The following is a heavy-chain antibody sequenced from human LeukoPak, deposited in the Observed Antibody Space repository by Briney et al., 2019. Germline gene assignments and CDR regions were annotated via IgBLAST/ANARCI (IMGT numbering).Heavy chain of an antibody. D-gene: IGHD2-2*01. CDR3: ARDRGPAAAIFDY. CDR2: IYYSGST. Sequence: SETLSLTCTVSGGSISSSSYYWGWIRQPPGKGLEWIGTIYYSGSTYYNASLKSRVTISVDTSKNQFSLRLTSVTAADTAVYYCARDRGPAAAIFDYWGQGTLVTVSS. J-gene: IGHJ4*02. V-gene: IGHV4-39*02. CDR1: GGSISSSSYY.